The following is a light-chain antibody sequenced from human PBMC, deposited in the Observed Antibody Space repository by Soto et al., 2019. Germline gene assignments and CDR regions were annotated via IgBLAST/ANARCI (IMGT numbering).Light chain of an antibody. CDR1: QSISSY. Sequence: DIQMTQSPSSLSASVGDRVTITCRASQSISSYLNWYQQKPGKAPKLLIYAASSLQSGVPSRFSGSGSGTDFTLTISSXQPEDFATYYCQQSYSTHWTFGQGTKVDTK. CDR2: AAS. J-gene: IGKJ1*01. CDR3: QQSYSTHWT. V-gene: IGKV1-39*01.